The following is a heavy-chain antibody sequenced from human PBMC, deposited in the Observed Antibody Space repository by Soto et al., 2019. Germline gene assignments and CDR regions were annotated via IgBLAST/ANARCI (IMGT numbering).Heavy chain of an antibody. CDR3: ARNMDYYYGPGSGNGLGV. J-gene: IGHJ6*02. V-gene: IGHV1-2*02. CDR2: INPKFGDT. D-gene: IGHD3-10*01. CDR1: GYTFSAYY. Sequence: QVQLVQSGAEVKEPGDSVRVSCEASGYTFSAYYIHWVRQAPGQGLEWMGWINPKFGDTTYAQDFQGRVTMTRDMSISTVYMELSRLTSDDTAIYYCARNMDYYYGPGSGNGLGVWGQGTTVTVFS.